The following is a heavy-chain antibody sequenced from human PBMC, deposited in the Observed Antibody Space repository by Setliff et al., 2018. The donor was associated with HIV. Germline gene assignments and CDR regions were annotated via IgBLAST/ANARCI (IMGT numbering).Heavy chain of an antibody. CDR2: IYYSGST. J-gene: IGHJ4*01. D-gene: IGHD3-3*01. Sequence: SETLSLTCNVSGDSISSSSYYWGWIRQPPGKGLEWIGSIYYSGSTKYNPSLKSRVTISLDMSKNQFSLKLNSETAADTATYYCARLGYYNFWSGYWTDYWGHGTLVTVSS. CDR1: GDSISSSSYY. CDR3: ARLGYYNFWSGYWTDY. V-gene: IGHV4-39*01.